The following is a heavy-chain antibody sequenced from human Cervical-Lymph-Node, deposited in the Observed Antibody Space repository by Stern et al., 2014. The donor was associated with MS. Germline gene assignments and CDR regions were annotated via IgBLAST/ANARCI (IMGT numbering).Heavy chain of an antibody. V-gene: IGHV1-2*02. D-gene: IGHD1-26*01. Sequence: QVQLVQSGAEVKKPGASVKVSCKTSGYTFSGYYMHWVRQAPGQGLEWMGWINPKSGGTNYAQKFQDRVTMTRDTSISTAYMELSSLRSDDTAVYYCARKVEVTGIYGFWGQGTLVTVSS. CDR3: ARKVEVTGIYGF. CDR2: INPKSGGT. CDR1: GYTFSGYY. J-gene: IGHJ4*02.